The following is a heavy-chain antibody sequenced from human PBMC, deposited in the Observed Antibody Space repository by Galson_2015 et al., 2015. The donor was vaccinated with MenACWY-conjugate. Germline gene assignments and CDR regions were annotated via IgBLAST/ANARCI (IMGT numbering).Heavy chain of an antibody. CDR1: GFTFSSYS. CDR3: ARDREDYEHVWGTYRPHFFDY. V-gene: IGHV3-48*02. CDR2: ITSSGTTI. J-gene: IGHJ4*01. Sequence: SLRLSCAASGFTFSSYSMNWVRQAPGKGLEWVSYITSSGTTIYYSDSVKGRFTISRDNAKNSLYLQMNSLRDEDTAVYYCARDREDYEHVWGTYRPHFFDYSGRGTLLTVSS. D-gene: IGHD3-16*02.